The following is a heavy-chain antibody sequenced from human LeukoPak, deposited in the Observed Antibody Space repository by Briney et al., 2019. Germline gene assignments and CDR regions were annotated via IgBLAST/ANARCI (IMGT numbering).Heavy chain of an antibody. J-gene: IGHJ3*02. CDR1: GGSFSGYY. V-gene: IGHV4-31*11. CDR3: ARMIVVVPAAIPRHAFDI. Sequence: TLSLTCAVYGGSFSGYYWSWIRQHPGKGLEWIGYIYYSGSTYYNPSLKSRVTISVDTSKNQFSLKLSSVTAADTAVYYCARMIVVVPAAIPRHAFDIWGQGTMVTVSS. D-gene: IGHD2-2*01. CDR2: IYYSGST.